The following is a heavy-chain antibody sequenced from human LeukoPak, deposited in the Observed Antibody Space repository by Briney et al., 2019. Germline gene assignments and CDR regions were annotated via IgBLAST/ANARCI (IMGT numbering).Heavy chain of an antibody. CDR2: IYHTGTT. Sequence: PSETLSLACTVSGGSISSYYWSWIRQPPGKGLDWIGYIYHTGTTNYNPSLKSRVTMSVDTSKNQFSPKLSSVTAADTAVYYCARQNPAAEGQGLDHWGQGALVTVSS. CDR3: ARQNPAAEGQGLDH. V-gene: IGHV4-59*08. D-gene: IGHD6-13*01. J-gene: IGHJ4*02. CDR1: GGSISSYY.